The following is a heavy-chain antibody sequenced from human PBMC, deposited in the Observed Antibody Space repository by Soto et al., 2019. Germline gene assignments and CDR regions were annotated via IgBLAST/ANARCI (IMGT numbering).Heavy chain of an antibody. CDR3: ARDFGFSLGPRGYRPNDAFDI. V-gene: IGHV3-7*03. CDR2: XXQDGSEK. D-gene: IGHD5-18*01. J-gene: IGHJ3*02. CDR1: XXXXXXXX. Sequence: GGSLXLSXXASXXXXXXXXXXXXXQAXGXGXEWVXXXXQDGSEKHDVDSVKGRFTISRDNAKNSLYLQMNSLRAEDTAVYYCARDFGFSLGPRGYRPNDAFDIWGQGTMVTVSS.